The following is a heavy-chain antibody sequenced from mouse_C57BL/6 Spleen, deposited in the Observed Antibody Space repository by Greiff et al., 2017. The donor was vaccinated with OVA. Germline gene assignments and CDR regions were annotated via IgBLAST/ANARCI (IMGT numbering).Heavy chain of an antibody. CDR1: GYTFTSYW. CDR2: IDPSDSYT. CDR3: AKITTVVATEYFDV. Sequence: VQLQQPGAELVRPGTSVKLSCKASGYTFTSYWMHWVKQRPGQGLEWIGVIDPSDSYTNYNQKFKGKATLTVDTSSSTAYMQLSSLTSEDSAVYYCAKITTVVATEYFDVWGTGTTVTVSS. J-gene: IGHJ1*03. D-gene: IGHD1-1*01. V-gene: IGHV1-59*01.